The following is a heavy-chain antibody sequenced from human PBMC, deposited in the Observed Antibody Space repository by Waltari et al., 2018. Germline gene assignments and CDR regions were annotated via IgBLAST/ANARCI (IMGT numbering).Heavy chain of an antibody. J-gene: IGHJ3*02. CDR2: TYTSGST. CDR1: GGSISSGSYY. CDR3: AREVIAAPRYAFDI. D-gene: IGHD6-6*01. Sequence: QVQLQESGPGLVKPSQTLSLTCTVSGGSISSGSYYWSWIRQPAGKGLEWIGYTYTSGSTTYNPSLKSRVTISVDTSKNQFSLKLSSVTAADTAVYYCAREVIAAPRYAFDIWGQGTMVTVSS. V-gene: IGHV4-61*09.